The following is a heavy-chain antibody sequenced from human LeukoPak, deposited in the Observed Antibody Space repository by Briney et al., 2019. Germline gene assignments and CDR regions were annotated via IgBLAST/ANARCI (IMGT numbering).Heavy chain of an antibody. Sequence: PGGSRRLSCAASGFIFSNFAMSWVRQAPGKGLEWVSTITATGGRTDYADSVKGRFTISRDNSKNTPSLQMNSLRAEDTATYYCAQDPAGVVINWGQGSLVTVSS. V-gene: IGHV3-23*01. CDR2: ITATGGRT. CDR3: AQDPAGVVIN. D-gene: IGHD3-3*01. CDR1: GFIFSNFA. J-gene: IGHJ4*02.